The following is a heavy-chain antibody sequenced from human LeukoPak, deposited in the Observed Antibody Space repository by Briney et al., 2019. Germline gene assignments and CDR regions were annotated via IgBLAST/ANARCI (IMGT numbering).Heavy chain of an antibody. V-gene: IGHV3-23*01. J-gene: IGHJ4*02. CDR3: AQGYGNGWYPH. Sequence: GGSLRLSCTVSGFSVSTSGMSWVRQAQGKGLQTISAISVEGESAYYADSVKGRFTISRDNSKNTLYLQMNSLRVEDTAVYFCAQGYGNGWYPHWGQGSLVYVSS. D-gene: IGHD6-19*01. CDR1: GFSVSTSG. CDR2: ISVEGESA.